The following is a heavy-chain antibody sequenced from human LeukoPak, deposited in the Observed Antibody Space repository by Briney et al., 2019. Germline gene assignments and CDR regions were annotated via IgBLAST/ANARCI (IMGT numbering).Heavy chain of an antibody. Sequence: PSEALSLTCTVSGGSISSYYWSWTRQPAGKGLEWIGCIYTSGSTNYNPSLKSRVTMSVDTSKNQFSLKLSSVTAADTAVYYCAREGSGYSYGPEFDYWGQGTLVTVSS. CDR2: IYTSGST. V-gene: IGHV4-4*07. CDR1: GGSISSYY. D-gene: IGHD5-18*01. J-gene: IGHJ4*02. CDR3: AREGSGYSYGPEFDY.